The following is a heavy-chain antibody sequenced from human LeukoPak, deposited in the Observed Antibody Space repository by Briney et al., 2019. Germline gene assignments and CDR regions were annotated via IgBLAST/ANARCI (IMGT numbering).Heavy chain of an antibody. Sequence: ASVKVSCKASGGTFSSYAISWVRQAPGQGLEWMGRTIPILGIANYAQKFQGRVTITADKSTSTAYMELSSLRSEDTAVYYCAGPDGEEMTTPGMDVWGQGTTVTVSS. CDR1: GGTFSSYA. J-gene: IGHJ6*02. D-gene: IGHD5-24*01. CDR2: TIPILGIA. V-gene: IGHV1-69*04. CDR3: AGPDGEEMTTPGMDV.